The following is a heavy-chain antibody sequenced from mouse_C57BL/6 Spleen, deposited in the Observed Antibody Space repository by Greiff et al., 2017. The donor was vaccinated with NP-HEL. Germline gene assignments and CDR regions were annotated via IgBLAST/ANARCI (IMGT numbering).Heavy chain of an antibody. D-gene: IGHD1-1*01. V-gene: IGHV1-63*01. CDR2: IYPGGGYT. CDR1: GYTFTNYW. J-gene: IGHJ4*01. Sequence: VQLQQSGAELVRPGTSVKMSCKASGYTFTNYWIGWAKQRPGHGLEWIGDIYPGGGYTNYNEKFKGKATLTADKSSSTAYMQFSSLTSEDSAIYYCARKTTVVGGAMDYWGQGTSVTVSS. CDR3: ARKTTVVGGAMDY.